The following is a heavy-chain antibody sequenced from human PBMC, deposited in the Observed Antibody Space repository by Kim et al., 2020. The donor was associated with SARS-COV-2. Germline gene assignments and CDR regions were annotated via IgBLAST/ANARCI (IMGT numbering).Heavy chain of an antibody. J-gene: IGHJ6*02. V-gene: IGHV4-39*01. Sequence: PPGKGQEWIGTSYYTGGTYYNAALNSRVTLSVNTSKNQFSLNLTSVTAADTAVYYCARPAPLPAGGMDVWGQGTTVTVSS. CDR2: SYYTGGT. CDR3: ARPAPLPAGGMDV.